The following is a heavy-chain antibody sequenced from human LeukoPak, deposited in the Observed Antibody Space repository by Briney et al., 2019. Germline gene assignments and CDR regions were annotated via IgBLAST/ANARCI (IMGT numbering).Heavy chain of an antibody. CDR3: ARGVRDVDTAMIIDY. J-gene: IGHJ4*02. Sequence: ASVKVSCKASGYTFTSYGISWVRQAPGQGLEWMGSISAYNGNTNYAQKLQGRVTMTTDTSTSTAYMELRSLRSDDTAVYYCARGVRDVDTAMIIDYWGQGTLVTVSS. D-gene: IGHD5-18*01. CDR1: GYTFTSYG. CDR2: ISAYNGNT. V-gene: IGHV1-18*04.